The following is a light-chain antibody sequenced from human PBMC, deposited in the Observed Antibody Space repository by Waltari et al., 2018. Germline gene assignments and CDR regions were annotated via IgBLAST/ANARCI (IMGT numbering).Light chain of an antibody. CDR3: QQCYSSPLT. CDR1: QSILSGSDNKNY. Sequence: DIVMTQSPDSLAVSLGERATINCRSSQSILSGSDNKNYLVWYQQKPGQPPKLLISWASTRESGFPDRFSGGGSGTDFSLTISSLQAEDVAVYYCQQCYSSPLTFGGGTKVEIK. J-gene: IGKJ4*01. V-gene: IGKV4-1*01. CDR2: WAS.